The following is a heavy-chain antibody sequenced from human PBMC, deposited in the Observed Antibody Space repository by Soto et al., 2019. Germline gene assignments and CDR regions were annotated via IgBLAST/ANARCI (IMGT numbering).Heavy chain of an antibody. CDR1: GYTFNKYG. V-gene: IGHV1-18*01. D-gene: IGHD6-13*01. CDR3: ARGRGVVIPAGTPDAFDV. CDR2: ISAFNDYT. Sequence: ASVKVSCKASGYTFNKYGFNWVRQAPGQGLEWMGRISAFNDYTNLAQKFQGRVTLTTDASTNTAYMELQILRSDDTAMYYCARGRGVVIPAGTPDAFDVWGQGTRVTVSS. J-gene: IGHJ3*01.